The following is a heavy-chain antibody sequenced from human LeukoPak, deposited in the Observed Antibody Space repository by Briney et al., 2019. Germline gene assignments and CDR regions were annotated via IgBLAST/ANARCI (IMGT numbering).Heavy chain of an antibody. V-gene: IGHV3-23*01. CDR3: AKPATYSSSWYYFDY. Sequence: PGGSLRLSCAASGFTFSSYAMSWVRQAPGKGLEWVSAISGSGGSTYYADSVKGRFTISRDNAKNSLYLQMNSLRAEDTALYYCAKPATYSSSWYYFDYWGQGTLVTVSS. J-gene: IGHJ4*02. D-gene: IGHD6-13*01. CDR2: ISGSGGST. CDR1: GFTFSSYA.